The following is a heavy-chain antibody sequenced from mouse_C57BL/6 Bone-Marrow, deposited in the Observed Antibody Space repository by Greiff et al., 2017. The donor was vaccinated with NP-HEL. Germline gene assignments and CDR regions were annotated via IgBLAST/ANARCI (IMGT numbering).Heavy chain of an antibody. D-gene: IGHD1-1*01. Sequence: VQLQQPGAELVKPGASVKLSCKASGYTFTSYWMHWVKQRPGQGLEWIGMIHPNSGSTNYNEKFKSKATLTVDKSSSTAYMQLSSLTSEDSAVYYCARWGITTVVAPDYWGQGTTLTVSS. CDR2: IHPNSGST. CDR1: GYTFTSYW. V-gene: IGHV1-64*01. J-gene: IGHJ2*01. CDR3: ARWGITTVVAPDY.